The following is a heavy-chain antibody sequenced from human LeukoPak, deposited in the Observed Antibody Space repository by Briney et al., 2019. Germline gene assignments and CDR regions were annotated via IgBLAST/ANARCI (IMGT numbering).Heavy chain of an antibody. V-gene: IGHV6-1*01. CDR2: TYYRSKWYN. CDR1: GDSVSSNSAA. D-gene: IGHD6-13*01. J-gene: IGHJ5*02. Sequence: SQTLSLTCAISGDSVSSNSAAWNWIRQSPSRGLEWLGRTYYRSKWYNDYAVSMKSRITINPDTSKNQFSLKLSSVTAADTAVYYCARHVRLAAAGTGWFDPWGQGTLVTVSS. CDR3: ARHVRLAAAGTGWFDP.